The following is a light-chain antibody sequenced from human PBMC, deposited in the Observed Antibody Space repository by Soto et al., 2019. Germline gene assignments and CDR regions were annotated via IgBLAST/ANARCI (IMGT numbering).Light chain of an antibody. CDR1: SSDVGNYNY. V-gene: IGLV2-14*03. Sequence: QSVLTQPASVSGSPGQSITISCTGTSSDVGNYNYVSWYQHHPGKAPKLMIYDVSNRPSGVSNRFSGSKSGNTASLTISGVQAEDEADYYCSSYTSSSTVVFGGGTKLTVL. J-gene: IGLJ2*01. CDR3: SSYTSSSTVV. CDR2: DVS.